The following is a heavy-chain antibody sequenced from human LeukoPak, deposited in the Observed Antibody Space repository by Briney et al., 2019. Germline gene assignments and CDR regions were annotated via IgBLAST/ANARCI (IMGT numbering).Heavy chain of an antibody. Sequence: ASVTVSCKASGYTFTVYQMHWVRQAPGQGLEWMGWINPNSGGTDYAQTFQGRVTMTRDTSISTAYMELSTLRSDDTAVYYCARLPLGYCSSTSCLDWGQGTLVTVSS. V-gene: IGHV1-2*02. D-gene: IGHD2-2*01. J-gene: IGHJ4*02. CDR2: INPNSGGT. CDR1: GYTFTVYQ. CDR3: ARLPLGYCSSTSCLD.